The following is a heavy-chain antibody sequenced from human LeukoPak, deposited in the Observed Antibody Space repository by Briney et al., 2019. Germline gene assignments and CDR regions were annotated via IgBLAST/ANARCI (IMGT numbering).Heavy chain of an antibody. CDR2: ISGSGGST. V-gene: IGHV3-23*01. CDR3: AKVHSSSWAELYCFDY. J-gene: IGHJ4*02. Sequence: PGGSLRLSCAASGFTFSSYAMSWVRQAPGKGLEWVSAISGSGGSTYYADSVKGRFTISRDNSKNTLYLQMNSLRAEDTAVYYCAKVHSSSWAELYCFDYWGQGTLVTVSS. CDR1: GFTFSSYA. D-gene: IGHD6-13*01.